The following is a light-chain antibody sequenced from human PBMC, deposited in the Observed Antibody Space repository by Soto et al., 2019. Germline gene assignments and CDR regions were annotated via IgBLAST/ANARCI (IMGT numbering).Light chain of an antibody. CDR1: QSVSSNN. J-gene: IGKJ3*01. CDR3: PQYGRSPCT. Sequence: EIVLTQSPGTLSLSPGERATLSCRASQSVSSNNLAWYHQRPGQAPRVVIYGASTRATGIPERFSGRGSATYFTLTMSSLEPEDFEVYYWPQYGRSPCTFGPGTKVDSK. CDR2: GAS. V-gene: IGKV3-20*01.